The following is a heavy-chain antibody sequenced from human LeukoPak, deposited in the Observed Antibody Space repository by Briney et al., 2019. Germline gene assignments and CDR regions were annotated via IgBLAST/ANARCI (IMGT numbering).Heavy chain of an antibody. J-gene: IGHJ3*02. V-gene: IGHV5-51*01. CDR1: GYSFPTYW. Sequence: GESLKISCKGSGYSFPTYWIGWVRQMPGKGLEWMGIIYPGDSDARYSPSFQGQVTISADKSISTAYLQWSSLKASDTAMYYCARRLMYYYDTSGYDVAFDIWGQGTMVTVSS. D-gene: IGHD3-22*01. CDR3: ARRLMYYYDTSGYDVAFDI. CDR2: IYPGDSDA.